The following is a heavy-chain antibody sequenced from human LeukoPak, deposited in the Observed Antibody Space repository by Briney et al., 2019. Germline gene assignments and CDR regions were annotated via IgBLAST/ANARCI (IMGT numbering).Heavy chain of an antibody. Sequence: GGSLRLSCAASGFAFSTYAMNWVRQAPGKGLEWVSVISGSGGSIYYADSVKGRFTISKDKAKNTLYLQMNSLRAEDTAVYYCAACGGDCYTFDYWGQGTLVTVSS. D-gene: IGHD2-21*02. J-gene: IGHJ4*02. CDR3: AACGGDCYTFDY. V-gene: IGHV3-23*01. CDR1: GFAFSTYA. CDR2: ISGSGGSI.